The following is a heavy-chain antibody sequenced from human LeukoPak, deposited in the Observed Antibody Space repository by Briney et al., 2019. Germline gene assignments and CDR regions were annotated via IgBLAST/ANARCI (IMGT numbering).Heavy chain of an antibody. CDR1: GGSISSSSYY. Sequence: SETLSLTCTVSGGSISSSSYYWGWIRQPPGKGPEWIGSIYYSGSTYYNPSLKSRVTISVDTSKNQFSLKLSSVTAADTAVYYCARHPDYGDPYYYYGMDVWGQGTTVTVSS. CDR3: ARHPDYGDPYYYYGMDV. D-gene: IGHD4-17*01. CDR2: IYYSGST. J-gene: IGHJ6*02. V-gene: IGHV4-39*01.